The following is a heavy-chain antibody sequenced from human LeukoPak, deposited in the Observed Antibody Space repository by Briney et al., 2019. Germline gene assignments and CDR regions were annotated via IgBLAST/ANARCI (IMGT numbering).Heavy chain of an antibody. D-gene: IGHD2-15*01. CDR1: GGTFSSYV. Sequence: ASVKVSCKASGGTFSSYVINWVRQAPGKGLEWMGGFDPEDGETIYAQKFQGRVTMTEDTSTDTAYMELSSLRSEDTAVYYCATGQVVVAALPGYWGQGTLVTVSS. CDR3: ATGQVVVAALPGY. J-gene: IGHJ4*02. V-gene: IGHV1-24*01. CDR2: FDPEDGET.